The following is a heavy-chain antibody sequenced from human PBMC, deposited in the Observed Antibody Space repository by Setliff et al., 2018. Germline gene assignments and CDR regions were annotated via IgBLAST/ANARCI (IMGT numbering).Heavy chain of an antibody. D-gene: IGHD6-19*01. CDR3: ASALIRRVAVAGKSQFDY. CDR1: GGFSTHA. V-gene: IGHV1-69*05. J-gene: IGHJ4*01. Sequence: PSVKVSCRASGGFSTHAISWVRQVHGQGLEWMGGIILILGTTDYAQNFQGRVTITTDESTSSAYLEMSNLRSEDTAVYYCASALIRRVAVAGKSQFDYWGQGTLVTVSS. CDR2: IILILGTT.